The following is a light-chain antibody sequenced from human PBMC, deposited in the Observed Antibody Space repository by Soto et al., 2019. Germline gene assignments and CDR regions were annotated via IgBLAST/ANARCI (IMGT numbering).Light chain of an antibody. CDR1: SSDVGANNY. CDR2: EVT. CDR3: SSYAGTNRV. V-gene: IGLV2-8*01. J-gene: IGLJ1*01. Sequence: QSVLTQPPSASGSPGQSVTISCTGTSSDVGANNYVSWYQQHPGKAPKLMIYEVTKRPSGVPDRLSGSKSGNTASLTVSGLQAEDEADYYCSSYAGTNRVFGTGTKVTVL.